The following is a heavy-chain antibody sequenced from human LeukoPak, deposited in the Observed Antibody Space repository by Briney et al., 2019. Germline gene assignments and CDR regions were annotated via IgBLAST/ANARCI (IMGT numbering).Heavy chain of an antibody. D-gene: IGHD2-2*01. J-gene: IGHJ4*02. CDR1: GYTFTGYY. CDR2: INPNSGGT. Sequence: ASVKVSCKASGYTFTGYYMHWVRQAPGQGLEWMGWINPNSGGTNYAQKFQGRVTMTRDTSISTAYMELSGLRSDDTAVYYCARDRCSSTSCYSSFDYWGQGTLVTVSS. V-gene: IGHV1-2*02. CDR3: ARDRCSSTSCYSSFDY.